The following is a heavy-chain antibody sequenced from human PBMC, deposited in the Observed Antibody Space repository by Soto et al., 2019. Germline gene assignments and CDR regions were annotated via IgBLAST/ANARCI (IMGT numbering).Heavy chain of an antibody. CDR2: IYAGDSDT. CDR1: GFTFTTYW. J-gene: IGHJ4*02. Sequence: GESLKISCKGFGFTFTTYWIAWVRQMPGKGLEWMGIIYAGDSDTRYSPSFQGQVTISADKSINTAYLQWSSVKASDTAIYYCARTKHASGYSSRFSLADCGQGTQVTVAS. D-gene: IGHD6-19*01. CDR3: ARTKHASGYSSRFSLAD. V-gene: IGHV5-51*01.